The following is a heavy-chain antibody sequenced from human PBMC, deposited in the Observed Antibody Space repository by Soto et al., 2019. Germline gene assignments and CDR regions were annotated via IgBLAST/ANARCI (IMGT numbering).Heavy chain of an antibody. V-gene: IGHV4-30-4*01. CDR2: IYNGGSI. CDR3: ACVPSGDQVDC. D-gene: IGHD7-27*01. CDR1: GDSISSGDYC. J-gene: IGHJ4*02. Sequence: QVQLQESGPGLVRPSQTLSLTCTVSGDSISSGDYCWSWIRQPPDKGLEWIGHIYNGGSIYSNPSLKSRVTISVDTSKPQFSRKLSSVTDAATAGYYCACVPSGDQVDCCSQGTLGTVSS.